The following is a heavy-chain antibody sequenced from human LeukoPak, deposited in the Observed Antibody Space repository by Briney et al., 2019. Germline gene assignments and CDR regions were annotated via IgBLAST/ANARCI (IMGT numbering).Heavy chain of an antibody. J-gene: IGHJ4*02. CDR1: RDRVSSNSVV. Sequence: SQTLSLTCAISRDRVSSNSVVWNWIRQSPSRGLEWLGRTYYRSKWYNDYAVSVKGRITINPDTSKNQFSLQLNSVTPEDTAVYYCARAGSSGYDWDYWGQGTLVTVSS. V-gene: IGHV6-1*01. CDR2: TYYRSKWYN. CDR3: ARAGSSGYDWDY. D-gene: IGHD5-12*01.